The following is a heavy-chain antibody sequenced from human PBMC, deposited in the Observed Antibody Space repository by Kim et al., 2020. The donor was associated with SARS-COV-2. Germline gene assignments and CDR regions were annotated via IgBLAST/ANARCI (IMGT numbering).Heavy chain of an antibody. J-gene: IGHJ4*02. D-gene: IGHD2-2*01. CDR3: ARGECSSTSCYVGLDY. Sequence: ASVKVSCKASGYTFTSYYMHWVRQAPGQGLEWMGIINPSGGSTSYAQKFQGRVTMTRDTSTSTVYMELSSLRSEDTAVYYCARGECSSTSCYVGLDYWGQGTLVTVSS. CDR2: INPSGGST. CDR1: GYTFTSYY. V-gene: IGHV1-46*01.